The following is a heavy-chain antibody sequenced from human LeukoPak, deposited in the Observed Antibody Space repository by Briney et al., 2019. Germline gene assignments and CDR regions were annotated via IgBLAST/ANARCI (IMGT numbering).Heavy chain of an antibody. V-gene: IGHV4-59*08. CDR2: IHFSGDT. CDR3: ARGAGELLPFDY. CDR1: GGSISTYY. Sequence: PSETLSLTCTVSGGSISTYYWSWIRHPPGKGLEWIGYIHFSGDTNSNPSLKSRVTISVDTSKNQFSLKVNSVTAADTAVYYCARGAGELLPFDYWGQGTLVTVSS. J-gene: IGHJ4*02. D-gene: IGHD1-7*01.